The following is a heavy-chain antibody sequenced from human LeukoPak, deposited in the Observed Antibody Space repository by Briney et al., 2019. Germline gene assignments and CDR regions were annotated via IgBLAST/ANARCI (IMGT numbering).Heavy chain of an antibody. D-gene: IGHD3-22*01. J-gene: IGHJ4*02. CDR3: AKDLDRFTMIVVVNLDY. V-gene: IGHV3-21*01. CDR1: GFIFSGYS. CDR2: ISASDTYI. Sequence: GGSLRLSCAASGFIFSGYSMNWVRQAPGKGLEWVSSISASDTYINYADSLKGRFTISRDNAKNSLYLQMNSLRAEDTAVYYCAKDLDRFTMIVVVNLDYWGQGTLVTVSS.